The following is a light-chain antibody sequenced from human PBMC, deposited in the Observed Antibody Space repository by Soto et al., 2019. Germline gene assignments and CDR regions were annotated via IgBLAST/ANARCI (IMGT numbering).Light chain of an antibody. Sequence: QSVLTQPASVSGSPGQSITISCTGYIHYDFVSWYQQHPGTAPKLVIYEVSNRPSGTSDRFSGSKSGHTASLTISGLQAEDEAHYYCSSYTSGNTHVVFGGGTKVTVL. CDR3: SSYTSGNTHVV. CDR1: IHYDF. J-gene: IGLJ2*01. CDR2: EVS. V-gene: IGLV2-14*01.